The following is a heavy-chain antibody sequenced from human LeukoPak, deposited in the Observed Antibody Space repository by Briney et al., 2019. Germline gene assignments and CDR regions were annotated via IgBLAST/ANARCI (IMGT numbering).Heavy chain of an antibody. Sequence: ASVKVSCKASGYTFTSYDINWVRQATGQGREWRGWMNPNSGNTGYAQKFQGRVTMTRNTSISTAYMELSSLRSEDTAVYYCARGEGIMPAENIDYWGQGTLVTVSS. V-gene: IGHV1-8*01. CDR2: MNPNSGNT. CDR1: GYTFTSYD. D-gene: IGHD2-2*01. J-gene: IGHJ4*02. CDR3: ARGEGIMPAENIDY.